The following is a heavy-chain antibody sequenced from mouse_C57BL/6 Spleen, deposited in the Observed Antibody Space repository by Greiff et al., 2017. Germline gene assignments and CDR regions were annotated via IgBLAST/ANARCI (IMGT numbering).Heavy chain of an antibody. CDR1: GYTFTDYE. Sequence: VQLQQSGAELVRPGASVTLSCKASGYTFTDYEMHWVKQTPVHGLEWIGAIDPETGGTAYNQKFKGKAILTADKSSSTAYMELRSLTSEDSAVYYCTSPTGTNWYFDVWGTGTTVTVSS. CDR2: IDPETGGT. V-gene: IGHV1-15*01. J-gene: IGHJ1*03. CDR3: TSPTGTNWYFDV. D-gene: IGHD4-1*02.